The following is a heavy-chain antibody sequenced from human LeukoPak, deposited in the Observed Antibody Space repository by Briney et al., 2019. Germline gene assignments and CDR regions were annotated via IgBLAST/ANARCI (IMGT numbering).Heavy chain of an antibody. D-gene: IGHD4-17*01. CDR3: ASQGLDYGDYGWFDP. CDR2: ISWDSSSV. CDR1: GFTFRDYA. J-gene: IGHJ5*02. Sequence: GGSLRLSCAASGFTFRDYAMYWVRQAPGKGPEWVSGISWDSSSVAYADSVKGRLTISRDNAKNSLYLQMNSLRAEDTAVYYCASQGLDYGDYGWFDPWGQGTLVTVSS. V-gene: IGHV3-9*01.